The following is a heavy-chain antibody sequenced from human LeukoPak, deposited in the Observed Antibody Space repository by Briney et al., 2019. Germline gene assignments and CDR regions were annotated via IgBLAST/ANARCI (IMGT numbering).Heavy chain of an antibody. J-gene: IGHJ5*02. CDR2: ISAYNGNT. V-gene: IGHV1-18*01. CDR1: GYTFTSYG. D-gene: IGHD3-10*01. CDR3: AREGRITMVQGVIPRGWFDP. Sequence: GASVKVSCKASGYTFTSYGISWVRQAPGQGLEWMGWISAYNGNTNYAQKLQGRVTMTTDTSTSTAYMELRSLRSDDTAVYYCAREGRITMVQGVIPRGWFDPWGQGTLVTVSS.